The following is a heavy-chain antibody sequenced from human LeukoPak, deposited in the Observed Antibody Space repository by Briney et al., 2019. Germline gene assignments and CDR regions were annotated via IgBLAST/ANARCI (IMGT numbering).Heavy chain of an antibody. Sequence: SQTLSLTCTVSGGSISSGDYYWSWIRQPPGKGLEWIGYIYYSGSTYYNPSLKSRVTISVDTSKNQFSLKLSSVTAADTAVYYCARWGKYDSSGYYCGFDNWGQGTLVTVSS. V-gene: IGHV4-30-4*08. CDR3: ARWGKYDSSGYYCGFDN. J-gene: IGHJ4*02. CDR1: GGSISSGDYY. D-gene: IGHD3-22*01. CDR2: IYYSGST.